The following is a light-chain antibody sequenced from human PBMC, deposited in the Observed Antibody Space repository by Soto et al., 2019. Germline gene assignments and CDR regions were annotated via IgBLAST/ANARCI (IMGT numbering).Light chain of an antibody. CDR3: QQRFNWQVT. Sequence: EIVLTQSPVTLSLSPGERATLSCRASQSINNYLAWYQQKPGQAPRLLIYDASNRATGIPARFSGSGSGTDFTLTISSLEPEDFAVDYCQQRFNWQVTFGQGTRLDI. CDR2: DAS. J-gene: IGKJ5*01. CDR1: QSINNY. V-gene: IGKV3-11*01.